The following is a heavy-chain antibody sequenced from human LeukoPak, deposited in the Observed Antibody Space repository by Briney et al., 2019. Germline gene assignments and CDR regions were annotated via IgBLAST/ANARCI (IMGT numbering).Heavy chain of an antibody. V-gene: IGHV4-34*01. D-gene: IGHD3-3*01. CDR2: INHSGGA. CDR1: GGSFIGYY. J-gene: IGHJ4*02. CDR3: ARVPLRFLEPFDH. Sequence: PSETLSLTCAVYGGSFIGYYWSWNRQPPGKGLEWIGEINHSGGANYNPSLKSRVTISADTSKSQFSLKLGSVTAADTAVYYCARVPLRFLEPFDHWGQGTLVTVSS.